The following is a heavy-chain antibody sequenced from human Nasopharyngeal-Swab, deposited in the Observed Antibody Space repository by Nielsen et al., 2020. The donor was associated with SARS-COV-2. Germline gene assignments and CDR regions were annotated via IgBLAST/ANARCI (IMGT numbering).Heavy chain of an antibody. CDR3: AREIVGASYYYYGMDV. CDR2: INPSGGST. Sequence: WVGQAPGLELEWMGIINPSGGSTSYAQKFQGRVTMTRDTSTSTVYMELSSLRSEDTAVYYCAREIVGASYYYYGMDVWGQGTTVTVSS. D-gene: IGHD1-26*01. J-gene: IGHJ6*02. V-gene: IGHV1-46*01.